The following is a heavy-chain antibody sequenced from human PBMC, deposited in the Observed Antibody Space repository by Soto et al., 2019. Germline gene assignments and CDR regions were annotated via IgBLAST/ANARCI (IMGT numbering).Heavy chain of an antibody. Sequence: EVQLVESGGGLVQPGGALRRSCAASDFTFSGRSVHWVRQAPGKGLVWVSGIDKVGTDSTYADSVKGRFTISRDNAKNTVYLQMNSLRVEDTAVYYCVRGWFGPDVWGKGTTVTVSS. V-gene: IGHV3-74*01. D-gene: IGHD3-10*01. CDR2: IDKVGTDS. CDR1: DFTFSGRS. J-gene: IGHJ6*03. CDR3: VRGWFGPDV.